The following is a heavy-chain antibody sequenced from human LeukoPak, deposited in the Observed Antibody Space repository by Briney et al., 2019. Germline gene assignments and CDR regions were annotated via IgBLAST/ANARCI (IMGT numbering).Heavy chain of an antibody. CDR2: INPNSGGT. CDR3: ARDRELYDYVWGSLTLNAFDI. V-gene: IGHV1-2*02. Sequence: ASVKVSCKASGYTFTGYYMHWVRQAPGQGLEWMGWINPNSGGTNYAQKFQGRVTMTRDTSISTAYMELSRLRSDDTAVYYCARDRELYDYVWGSLTLNAFDIWGQGTMVTVSS. D-gene: IGHD3-16*01. J-gene: IGHJ3*02. CDR1: GYTFTGYY.